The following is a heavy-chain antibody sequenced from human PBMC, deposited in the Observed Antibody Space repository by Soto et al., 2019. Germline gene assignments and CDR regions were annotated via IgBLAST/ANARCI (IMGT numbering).Heavy chain of an antibody. V-gene: IGHV5-51*01. D-gene: IGHD3-22*01. J-gene: IGHJ3*02. Sequence: GESLKISCKGSGYSFTSYWIGWVRQMPGKGLEWMGIIYPGDSDTRYSPSFQGQVTISADKSISTAYLQWSSLKASDTAMYYCASQTTYYYDSSAWGAFDIWGQGTMVTVSS. CDR3: ASQTTYYYDSSAWGAFDI. CDR1: GYSFTSYW. CDR2: IYPGDSDT.